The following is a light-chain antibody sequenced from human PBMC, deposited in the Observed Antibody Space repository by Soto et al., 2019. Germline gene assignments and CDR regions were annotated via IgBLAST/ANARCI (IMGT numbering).Light chain of an antibody. V-gene: IGLV2-14*01. CDR3: SSYTGSSTLDV. Sequence: QSVLTQPASVSGSPGQSITISCTGTSSDVGGYNYVSWYQQHTGKAPQLMIYDVSNRPSGVSNRFSGSKSGNTASLTISGLQAEDEADYYCSSYTGSSTLDVFGAGTKLTVL. CDR1: SSDVGGYNY. J-gene: IGLJ1*01. CDR2: DVS.